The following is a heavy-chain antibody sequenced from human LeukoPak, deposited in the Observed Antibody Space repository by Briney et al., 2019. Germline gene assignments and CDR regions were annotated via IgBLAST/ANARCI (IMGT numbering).Heavy chain of an antibody. J-gene: IGHJ5*02. D-gene: IGHD3-10*01. V-gene: IGHV3-53*01. CDR1: GFTASSNY. Sequence: GGSLRLSCAASGFTASSNYMSWVRQAPGKGLEKGSVIYSGGSTHYADSVRGRFTISRDNSKNTCYLQMNSLRAEDTAVYYCARGVSYGSGSYIGDPWGQGTLVTVSS. CDR3: ARGVSYGSGSYIGDP. CDR2: IYSGGST.